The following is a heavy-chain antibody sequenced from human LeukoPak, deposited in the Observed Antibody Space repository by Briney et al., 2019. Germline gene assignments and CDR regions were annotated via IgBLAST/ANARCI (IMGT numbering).Heavy chain of an antibody. V-gene: IGHV3-30-3*01. D-gene: IGHD3-22*01. CDR3: TTDNYYHDSSGYYWSEYFQH. CDR2: ISYDGSNK. CDR1: GFTFSSYA. J-gene: IGHJ1*01. Sequence: PGRSLRLSCAASGFTFSSYAMHWVRQAPGKGLEWVAVISYDGSNKYYAAPVKGRFTISRDDSKNTLYLQMNSLKTEDTAVYYCTTDNYYHDSSGYYWSEYFQHWGQGTLVTVSS.